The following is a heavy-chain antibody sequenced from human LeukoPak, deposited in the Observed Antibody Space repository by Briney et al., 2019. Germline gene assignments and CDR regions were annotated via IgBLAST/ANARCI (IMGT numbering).Heavy chain of an antibody. D-gene: IGHD3-22*01. CDR3: ARGGPGSITMIVVVIKYYFDY. J-gene: IGHJ4*02. CDR2: ISYDGSNK. Sequence: SGRSLRLSCAASVFTFSSYAMHWVRQAPGKGLEWVAVISYDGSNKYYADSVKGRFTISRDNSKNTLYLQMNSLRAEDTAVYYCARGGPGSITMIVVVIKYYFDYWGQGTLVTVSS. CDR1: VFTFSSYA. V-gene: IGHV3-30-3*01.